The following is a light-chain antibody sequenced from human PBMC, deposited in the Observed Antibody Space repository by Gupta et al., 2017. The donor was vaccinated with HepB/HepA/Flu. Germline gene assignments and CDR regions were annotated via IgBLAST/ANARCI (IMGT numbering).Light chain of an antibody. J-gene: IGKJ2*03. V-gene: IGKV3-20*01. CDR3: SQYGAVPPS. CDR1: QNVTSNY. CDR2: GAS. Sequence: VLTQSPGTRSLSPGERATLSCRASQNVTSNYLAWYVQPPGQAPRLLMYGASSRASGVPDRLSGFGSGTEFTRIINRVEADDFAIYYCSQYGAVPPSFGQGTTLE.